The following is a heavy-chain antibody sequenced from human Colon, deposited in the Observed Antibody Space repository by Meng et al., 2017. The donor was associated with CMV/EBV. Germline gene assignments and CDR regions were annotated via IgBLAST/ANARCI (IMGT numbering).Heavy chain of an antibody. Sequence: GESLKISCVASGLNFNGSWMNWVRQAPGKGLEWVSAVSRRGDSTYYADSVRGRFTISRDNAKNTLYLQMNSLRVEDTAVYYCAKDLNSVGATLNAFDIWGQGTMVTVSS. V-gene: IGHV3-23*01. CDR3: AKDLNSVGATLNAFDI. CDR2: VSRRGDST. D-gene: IGHD1-26*01. CDR1: GLNFNGSW. J-gene: IGHJ3*02.